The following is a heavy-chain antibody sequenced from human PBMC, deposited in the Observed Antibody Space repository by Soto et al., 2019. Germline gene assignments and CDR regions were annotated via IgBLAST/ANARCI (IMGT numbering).Heavy chain of an antibody. CDR2: IWYDGSNK. D-gene: IGHD2-2*01. Sequence: QVQLVESGGGVVQPGRSLRLSCAASGFTFSSYGMHWVRQAPGKGLEWVAVIWYDGSNKYYADSVKGRFTISRDNSKNTLYLHMNRLRAEDTAVYYCARGHCSSTSCDWFDYWGQGTLVTVSS. CDR3: ARGHCSSTSCDWFDY. CDR1: GFTFSSYG. J-gene: IGHJ4*02. V-gene: IGHV3-33*01.